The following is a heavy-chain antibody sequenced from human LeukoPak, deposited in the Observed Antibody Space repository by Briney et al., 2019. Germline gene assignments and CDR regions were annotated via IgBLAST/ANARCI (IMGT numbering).Heavy chain of an antibody. CDR1: GYTFTRYY. CDR3: ARDHSSGWYDGFFATQSRGYMDV. J-gene: IGHJ6*03. V-gene: IGHV1-2*02. Sequence: ASVKVSCKASGYTFTRYYMHWVRQAPGQGLEWMGWINPNSGGTNYAQKFQGRVTMTRDTSISTAYMELSRLRSDDTAVYYCARDHSSGWYDGFFATQSRGYMDVWGKGTTVTVSS. D-gene: IGHD6-19*01. CDR2: INPNSGGT.